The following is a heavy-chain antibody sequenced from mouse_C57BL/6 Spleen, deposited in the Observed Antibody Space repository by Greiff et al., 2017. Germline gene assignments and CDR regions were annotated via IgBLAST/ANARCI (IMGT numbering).Heavy chain of an antibody. J-gene: IGHJ4*01. D-gene: IGHD2-3*01. CDR3: ARPPDGYAMDY. Sequence: QVQLQQPGAELVKPGASVKMSCKASGYTFTSSWITWVKQRPGQGLEWIGDIYPGSGSTNYNEKFKSKATLTVDTSSSTAYMQLSSLTSEDSAVYYCARPPDGYAMDYWGQGTSVTVSS. V-gene: IGHV1-55*01. CDR2: IYPGSGST. CDR1: GYTFTSSW.